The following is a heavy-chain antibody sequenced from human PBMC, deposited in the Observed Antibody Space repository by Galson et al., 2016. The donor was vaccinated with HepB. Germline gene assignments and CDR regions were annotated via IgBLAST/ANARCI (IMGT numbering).Heavy chain of an antibody. V-gene: IGHV3-30*18. CDR3: AKARPLAIVGAQRDYYYYAMDV. CDR1: GFPFRSYG. J-gene: IGHJ6*02. D-gene: IGHD1-26*01. Sequence: SLRLSCAASGFPFRSYGLHWVRQAPGNGLEWVATISYGGRNKYYADSLNGRSTIARDNSKHTLTLQMNSLRAEDTALYYCAKARPLAIVGAQRDYYYYAMDVWGQGTTVTVSS. CDR2: ISYGGRNK.